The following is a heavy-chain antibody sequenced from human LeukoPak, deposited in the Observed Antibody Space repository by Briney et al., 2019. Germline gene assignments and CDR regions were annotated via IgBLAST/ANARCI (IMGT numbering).Heavy chain of an antibody. J-gene: IGHJ4*02. CDR1: GGTFSSYA. CDR3: ASSKWIHLWHTQFDY. Sequence: ASVKVSCKASGGTFSSYAISWVRQAPGQGLEWMGRIIPILGIANYAQKFQGRVTITADKSTSTAYMELSSLRSEDTAVYYCASSKWIHLWHTQFDYWGQGTLVTVSS. D-gene: IGHD5-18*01. CDR2: IIPILGIA. V-gene: IGHV1-69*04.